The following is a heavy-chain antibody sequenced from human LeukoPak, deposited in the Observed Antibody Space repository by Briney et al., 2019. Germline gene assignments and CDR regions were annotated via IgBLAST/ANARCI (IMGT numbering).Heavy chain of an antibody. J-gene: IGHJ6*02. CDR2: INHSGST. D-gene: IGHD3-3*01. V-gene: IGHV4-34*01. Sequence: PSETLSLTCAVYGGSFSGYYWSWIRQPPGKGLEWIGEINHSGSTNYNPSLKSRVTISVDTSKNQFSLKLSSVTAADTAVYYCARSRFGITIFGVVNPKYYYGMDVWGQGTTVTVSS. CDR1: GGSFSGYY. CDR3: ARSRFGITIFGVVNPKYYYGMDV.